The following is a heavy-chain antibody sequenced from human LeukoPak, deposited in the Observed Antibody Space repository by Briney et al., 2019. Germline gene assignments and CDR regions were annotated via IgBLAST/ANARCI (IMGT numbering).Heavy chain of an antibody. Sequence: GGSLRLSCAASGFTVSSNYMSWVRQAPGKGLEWVSVIYSGGSTYYADSVKGRFTISRDNSKNTPYLQMNSLRAEDTAVYYCAREGAVAGRVPTVWGQGTLVTVSS. D-gene: IGHD6-19*01. CDR2: IYSGGST. CDR3: AREGAVAGRVPTV. V-gene: IGHV3-53*01. J-gene: IGHJ4*02. CDR1: GFTVSSNY.